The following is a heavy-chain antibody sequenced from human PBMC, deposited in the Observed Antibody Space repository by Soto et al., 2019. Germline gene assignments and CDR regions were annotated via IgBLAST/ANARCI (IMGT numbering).Heavy chain of an antibody. CDR3: ARLITPPVVAATEAPWFDP. CDR1: GGSISSYY. V-gene: IGHV4-59*08. J-gene: IGHJ5*02. D-gene: IGHD2-15*01. Sequence: PSETLSLTCTVSGGSISSYYWSWIRQPPGKGLEWIGYIYYSGSTNYNPSLKSRVTISVDTSKNQFSLKLSSVTAADTAVYYCARLITPPVVAATEAPWFDPWGQGTLVTV. CDR2: IYYSGST.